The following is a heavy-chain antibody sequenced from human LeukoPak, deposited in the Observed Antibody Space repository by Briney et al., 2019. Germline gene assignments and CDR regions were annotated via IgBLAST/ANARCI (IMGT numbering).Heavy chain of an antibody. D-gene: IGHD3-3*01. Sequence: GGSLRLSCAASGFTSGFTFDDYGMNWVRQVPGKGLEWVSGISRDGGRTGYADTVQGRFTISRDNSRNSLHLQMNSLRVEDTAFYYCVKDSNYDFWSGYYKGFDNWGQGTLVTVSS. V-gene: IGHV3-20*04. CDR3: VKDSNYDFWSGYYKGFDN. CDR2: ISRDGGRT. J-gene: IGHJ4*02. CDR1: GFTFDDYG.